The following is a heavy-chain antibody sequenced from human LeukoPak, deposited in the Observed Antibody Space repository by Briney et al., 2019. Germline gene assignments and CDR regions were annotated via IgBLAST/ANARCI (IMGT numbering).Heavy chain of an antibody. CDR3: ARGGFGVVIIAGARDAFDI. Sequence: GGSLRLSCAASGFMFSSYGMHWVRQAPGKGLEWVAFIRYDGSHKYYADSVKGRFTISRDNSKNTLYLQMNSLRAEDTAVYYCARGGFGVVIIAGARDAFDIWGQGTMVTVSS. CDR1: GFMFSSYG. J-gene: IGHJ3*02. V-gene: IGHV3-30*02. D-gene: IGHD3-3*01. CDR2: IRYDGSHK.